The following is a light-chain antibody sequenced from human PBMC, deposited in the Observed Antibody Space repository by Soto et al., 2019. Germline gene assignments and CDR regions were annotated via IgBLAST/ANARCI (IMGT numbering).Light chain of an antibody. CDR3: SSYTSSSTLV. Sequence: QCALTQPASVSGSPGQSITISCTGTSSDVGNYNYVSWYQQHPGKAPKLMIYEVSNRPSGVSNRFSGSKSGNTASLTISGLQAEDEADYYCSSYTSSSTLVFGTGTKVTVL. V-gene: IGLV2-14*01. CDR2: EVS. J-gene: IGLJ1*01. CDR1: SSDVGNYNY.